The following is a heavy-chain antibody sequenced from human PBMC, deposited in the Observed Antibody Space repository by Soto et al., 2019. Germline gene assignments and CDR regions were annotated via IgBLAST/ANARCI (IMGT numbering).Heavy chain of an antibody. Sequence: SETLSLTCTVSGGSISSYYWSWIRQPPGKGLEWIGYIYYSGSTNYNPSLKSRVTISVDTSKNQFSLKLSSVTAADTAVYYCARQKASPLTTHSYCYTDFSGKGTTVTVS. CDR1: GGSISSYY. J-gene: IGHJ6*03. D-gene: IGHD1-1*01. CDR2: IYYSGST. V-gene: IGHV4-59*08. CDR3: ARQKASPLTTHSYCYTDF.